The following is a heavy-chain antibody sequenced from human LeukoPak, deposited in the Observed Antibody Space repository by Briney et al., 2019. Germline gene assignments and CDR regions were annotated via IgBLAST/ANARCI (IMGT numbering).Heavy chain of an antibody. D-gene: IGHD5-18*01. CDR3: ARGDTAMAHFDY. CDR2: IIPIFGTA. CDR1: GGTFSSYA. Sequence: GASVKVSCKASGGTFSSYAISWVRQAPGQGLERMGGIIPIFGTANYAQKFQGRVTITADESTSTAYMELSSLRSEDTAVYYCARGDTAMAHFDYWGQGTLVTVSS. J-gene: IGHJ4*02. V-gene: IGHV1-69*13.